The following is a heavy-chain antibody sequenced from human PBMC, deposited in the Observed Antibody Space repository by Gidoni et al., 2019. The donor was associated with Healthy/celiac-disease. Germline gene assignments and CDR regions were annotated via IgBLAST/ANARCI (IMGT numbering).Heavy chain of an antibody. CDR2: ISSSSSYI. CDR1: GFTFSSYS. J-gene: IGHJ6*02. V-gene: IGHV3-21*01. D-gene: IGHD4-17*01. Sequence: EVQLVESGGGLVKPGGSLRLSCAASGFTFSSYSMNWVRQAPGKGLEWVSSISSSSSYIYYADSVKGRFTISRDNAKNSLYLQMNSLRAEDTAVYYCARPPYGDYGGYYYYGMDVWGQGTTVTVSS. CDR3: ARPPYGDYGGYYYYGMDV.